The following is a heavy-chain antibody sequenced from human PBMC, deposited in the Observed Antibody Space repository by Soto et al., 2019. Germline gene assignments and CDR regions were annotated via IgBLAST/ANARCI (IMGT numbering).Heavy chain of an antibody. CDR3: ARLTYSSSWTRDIFDY. J-gene: IGHJ4*02. V-gene: IGHV4-39*01. Sequence: PSETLSLTCTVSGGSISSSSYYWGWIRQPPGKGPEWIGGIHFSGSTYYNPSLKSRVTISVDTSKNQFSLSLRSVTAADTAVYHCARLTYSSSWTRDIFDYWGQGTLVTVSS. CDR1: GGSISSSSYY. CDR2: IHFSGST. D-gene: IGHD6-19*01.